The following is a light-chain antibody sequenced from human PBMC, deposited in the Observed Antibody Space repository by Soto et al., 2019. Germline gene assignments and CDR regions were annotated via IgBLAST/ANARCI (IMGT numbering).Light chain of an antibody. CDR1: LGTSNY. CDR3: QKYNSAPTWT. J-gene: IGKJ1*01. CDR2: AAS. Sequence: DIQMTQSPSSLSASVGDRVTITCRASLGTSNYLAWYQQKPGKVPKLQIYAASTLQSGVPSRFRGSVSGTYFTLTINSLQPEDVATYYCQKYNSAPTWTFGQGTKVEIK. V-gene: IGKV1-27*01.